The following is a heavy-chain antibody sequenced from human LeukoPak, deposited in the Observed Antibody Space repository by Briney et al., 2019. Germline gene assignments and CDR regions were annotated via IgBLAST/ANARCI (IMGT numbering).Heavy chain of an antibody. D-gene: IGHD6-19*01. J-gene: IGHJ4*02. V-gene: IGHV3-53*04. CDR3: ARVRLDSGWSLFDF. CDR1: GFTVSSNY. Sequence: GGSLRLSCAASGFTVSSNYMSWVRQAPGKGLEWVSVICSGGSTYYADSVKGRFTISRHISQNTLYLQVSSLRAEDTAVYYCARVRLDSGWSLFDFWGQGTLVTVSS. CDR2: ICSGGST.